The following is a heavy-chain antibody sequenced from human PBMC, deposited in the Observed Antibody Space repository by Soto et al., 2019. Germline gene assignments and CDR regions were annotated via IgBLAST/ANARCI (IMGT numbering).Heavy chain of an antibody. V-gene: IGHV2-5*02. CDR1: GSSLSTSGVG. D-gene: IGHD2-2*01. CDR2: IYWDDDK. CDR3: AHIQSASICISTSCLFGQHWFDP. Sequence: SGPTLVNPTQTLTLTCTFSGSSLSTSGVGVGWIRQPPGKALEWLALIYWDDDKRYSPSLKSRLTITKDTSKNLVVLTMTNMYPVYTASYYCAHIQSASICISTSCLFGQHWFDPWGQGTLVTVSS. J-gene: IGHJ5*02.